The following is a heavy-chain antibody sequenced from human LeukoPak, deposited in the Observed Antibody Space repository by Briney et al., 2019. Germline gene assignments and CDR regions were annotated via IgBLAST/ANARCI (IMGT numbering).Heavy chain of an antibody. CDR3: ARRRDYFDY. CDR2: ISSSGGNI. V-gene: IGHV3-11*01. J-gene: IGHJ4*02. Sequence: PGGSLRLSCVVSGFDLSDYYMCWIRQAPGKGLEWISYISSSGGNIYFADSVKGRFTMSRDNARGSLYLQMNSLTADDTAIYYCARRRDYFDYWGQGTLVTVSS. CDR1: GFDLSDYY.